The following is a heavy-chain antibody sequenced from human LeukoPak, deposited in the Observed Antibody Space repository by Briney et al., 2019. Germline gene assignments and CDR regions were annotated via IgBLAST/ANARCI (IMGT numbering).Heavy chain of an antibody. V-gene: IGHV3-66*04. D-gene: IGHD6-19*01. CDR3: TRLAVAYFDH. CDR2: INSGGTT. J-gene: IGHJ4*02. Sequence: PGGSLRLSCAVSGFTVSSSYLSWVRQAPGKGLEWVSVINSGGTTYYADPVKGRFIISRDNSKNTLYLQRNSLRAEDTAVYYCTRLAVAYFDHWGQGTLVTVSS. CDR1: GFTVSSSY.